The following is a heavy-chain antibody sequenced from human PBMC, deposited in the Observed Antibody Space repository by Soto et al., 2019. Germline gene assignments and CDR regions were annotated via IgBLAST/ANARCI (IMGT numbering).Heavy chain of an antibody. CDR3: SRSLNS. V-gene: IGHV3-7*01. CDR1: VFTSSGFW. CDR2: INPDGSEK. Sequence: GFLSLSCAASVFTSSGFWMDCLRQAPVKGLEWVANINPDGSEKRYVDSVKGRFTISRDNAKNSLYLQMTSLTAEDSALYYCSRSLNSWGQGTRVTVS. J-gene: IGHJ4*02.